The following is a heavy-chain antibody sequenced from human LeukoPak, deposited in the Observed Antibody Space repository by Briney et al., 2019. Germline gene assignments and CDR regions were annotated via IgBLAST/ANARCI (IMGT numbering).Heavy chain of an antibody. Sequence: GGSLRLSCAASGFTFSSYSMNWVRQAPGKGLEWVSYISSSSSTIYYADSVKGRFTISRDNAKNSLYLQMNSLRDEDTAVYYCARARIVATRRAYYFDYWGQGTLVTVSS. V-gene: IGHV3-48*02. CDR2: ISSSSSTI. CDR1: GFTFSSYS. CDR3: ARARIVATRRAYYFDY. D-gene: IGHD5-12*01. J-gene: IGHJ4*02.